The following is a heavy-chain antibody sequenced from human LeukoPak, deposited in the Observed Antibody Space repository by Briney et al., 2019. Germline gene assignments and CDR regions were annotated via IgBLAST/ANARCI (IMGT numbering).Heavy chain of an antibody. D-gene: IGHD6-19*01. Sequence: PSETLSLTCTVSGGSISSSSYYWGWIRQPPGKGLEWIGSIYYSGSTNYNPSLKSRVTISVDKSKNQFSLKLSSVTAADTAVYYCARVGQWLDLKPSYYFDYWGQGTLVTVSS. CDR1: GGSISSSSYY. CDR2: IYYSGST. V-gene: IGHV4-39*07. J-gene: IGHJ4*02. CDR3: ARVGQWLDLKPSYYFDY.